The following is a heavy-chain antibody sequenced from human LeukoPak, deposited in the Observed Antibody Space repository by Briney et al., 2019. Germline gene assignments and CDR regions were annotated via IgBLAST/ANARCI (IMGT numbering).Heavy chain of an antibody. D-gene: IGHD6-19*01. J-gene: IGHJ4*02. V-gene: IGHV5-51*01. Sequence: GESLKISCQGSGYDVTNYWIGWVRQMPGKGLEWMAIIYPDDSDTKYNPSFQGQVTISSDKSISTAYLQWSSLKASDTAIYYCVRQADSSGWYYFDYWGPGTRVTVTS. CDR2: IYPDDSDT. CDR3: VRQADSSGWYYFDY. CDR1: GYDVTNYW.